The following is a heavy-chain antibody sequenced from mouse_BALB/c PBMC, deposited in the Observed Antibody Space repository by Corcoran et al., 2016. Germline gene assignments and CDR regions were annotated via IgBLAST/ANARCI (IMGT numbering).Heavy chain of an antibody. CDR2: ISYDGSN. D-gene: IGHD2-3*01. CDR3: AIIYDGYAMDY. Sequence: DVQLQESGPGLVKPSQSLSLTCSVTGYSITSGYYWNWIRQFPGNKLEWMGYISYDGSNNYNPSLKNRISITRDTSKNQFFLKLNSVTTEDTATYDSAIIYDGYAMDYWGQGTSVTVSS. CDR1: GYSITSGYY. J-gene: IGHJ4*01. V-gene: IGHV3-6*02.